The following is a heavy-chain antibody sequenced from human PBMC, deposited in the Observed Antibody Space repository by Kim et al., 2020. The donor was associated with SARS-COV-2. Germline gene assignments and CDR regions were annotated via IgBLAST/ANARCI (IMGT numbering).Heavy chain of an antibody. CDR3: ATKGGASGRYRDAFDL. CDR2: IKEDGNEK. J-gene: IGHJ3*01. V-gene: IGHV3-7*03. D-gene: IGHD6-19*01. CDR1: GFSFSNYW. Sequence: GGSLRLSCAASGFSFSNYWMSWVRQAPKKGLEWVANIKEDGNEKYYLDSVKGRFTISRDNTKNSLFLQMNSLRDDDTAVYYCATKGGASGRYRDAFDLWGQGTVVFVSS.